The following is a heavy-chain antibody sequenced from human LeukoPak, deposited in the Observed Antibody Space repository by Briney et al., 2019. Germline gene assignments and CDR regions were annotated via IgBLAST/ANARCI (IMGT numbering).Heavy chain of an antibody. CDR1: GGSISSGDYY. CDR3: ARDDRRAGAFDY. J-gene: IGHJ4*02. V-gene: IGHV4-30-4*01. CDR2: IYYSGST. D-gene: IGHD4/OR15-4a*01. Sequence: SETLSLTCTVSGGSISSGDYYWSWIRQPPGKGLEWIGYIYYSGSTYYNPSLKSRVTISVDTSKNQFSLKLSSVTAADTAMYYCARDDRRAGAFDYWGQGTLVTVSS.